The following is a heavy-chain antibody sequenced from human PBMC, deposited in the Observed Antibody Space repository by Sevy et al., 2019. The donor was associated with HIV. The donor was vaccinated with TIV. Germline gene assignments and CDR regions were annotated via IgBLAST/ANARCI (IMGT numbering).Heavy chain of an antibody. J-gene: IGHJ4*02. CDR2: IYYNGHI. D-gene: IGHD1-26*01. CDR3: AGENAWGRGYS. V-gene: IGHV4-59*08. Sequence: SETLSLTCTVSGGSITSLYWNWIRQPPGKGLEWIANIYYNGHINYNPSLKSRVTSSLDTSKNQFSRRLSSVTAADTAMYYCAGENAWGRGYSWGQGTMVTVSS. CDR1: GGSITSLY.